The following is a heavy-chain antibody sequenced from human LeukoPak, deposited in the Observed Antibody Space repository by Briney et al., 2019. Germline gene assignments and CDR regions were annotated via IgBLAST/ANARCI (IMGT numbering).Heavy chain of an antibody. Sequence: SETLSLTCTVSGGSISSYYWSWIRQPPGKGLEWIGYIYYSGSTNYNPSLKSRVTISVDTSKNQFSLKLSSVTAADTAVYYCARHPYYDGSGYIEPDAFDIWGQGTMVTVSS. J-gene: IGHJ3*02. CDR1: GGSISSYY. D-gene: IGHD3-22*01. CDR2: IYYSGST. V-gene: IGHV4-59*08. CDR3: ARHPYYDGSGYIEPDAFDI.